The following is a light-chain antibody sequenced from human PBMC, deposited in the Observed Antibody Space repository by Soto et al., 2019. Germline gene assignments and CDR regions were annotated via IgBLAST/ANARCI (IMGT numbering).Light chain of an antibody. Sequence: EIVSTQTQANLSLSPGERATLSCRASQSVSSYFAWYQQKPGQAPRLLIYDASNRATGTPARFSGRGSGTDFTLTISSLEPEDFAVYYCQQRSNWPPITFGQGTRLEIK. J-gene: IGKJ5*01. CDR1: QSVSSY. CDR3: QQRSNWPPIT. CDR2: DAS. V-gene: IGKV3-11*01.